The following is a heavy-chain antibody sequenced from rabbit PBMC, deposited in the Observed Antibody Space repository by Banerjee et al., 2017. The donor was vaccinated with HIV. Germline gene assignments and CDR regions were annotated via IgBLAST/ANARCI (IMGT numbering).Heavy chain of an antibody. CDR2: IYTDRGTT. D-gene: IGHD4-1*01. Sequence: QEQLEESGGDPVKPEGSLTLTCTVSGFSFSSSYWICWVRQAPGKGLEWIACIYTDRGTTYSASGAKGRFTMPKPPPPVTLKMTSLTAADTATYFCGRGVSSSGGGYGLWGPGPLVTVS. J-gene: IGHJ6*01. V-gene: IGHV1S45*01. CDR3: GRGVSSSGGGYGL. CDR1: GFSFSSSYW.